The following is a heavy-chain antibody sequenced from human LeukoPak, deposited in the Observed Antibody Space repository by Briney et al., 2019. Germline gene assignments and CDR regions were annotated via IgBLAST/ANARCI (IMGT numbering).Heavy chain of an antibody. D-gene: IGHD6-13*01. CDR2: ISYDGSNK. CDR1: GFTFSSYA. J-gene: IGHJ6*02. V-gene: IGHV3-30*04. CDR3: ARVPVEREQQLVPLVSSPGYGMDV. Sequence: PGGSLRLSCAASGFTFSSYAMHWVRQAPGKGLEWVAVISYDGSNKYYADSVKGRFTISRDNSKNTLYLQMNSLRAEDTAVYYCARVPVEREQQLVPLVSSPGYGMDVWGQGTTVTVSS.